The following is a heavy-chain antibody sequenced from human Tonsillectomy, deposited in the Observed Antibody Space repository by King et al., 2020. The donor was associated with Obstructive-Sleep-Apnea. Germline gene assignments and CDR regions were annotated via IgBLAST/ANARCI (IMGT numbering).Heavy chain of an antibody. J-gene: IGHJ4*02. V-gene: IGHV3-23*04. CDR2: LCGSGDRT. CDR3: AKPGYSSGWVDY. D-gene: IGHD6-19*01. CDR1: GFTFCSYA. Sequence: VQLVESGGGLVQPGGSLRLSCAASGFTFCSYAMSWVRQAPGQGLGWVAALCGSGDRTYSADSVKGRFTISRDKSKKTLYLQMSTLKAEDTALYYCAKPGYSSGWVDYWGQGTLVTVSS.